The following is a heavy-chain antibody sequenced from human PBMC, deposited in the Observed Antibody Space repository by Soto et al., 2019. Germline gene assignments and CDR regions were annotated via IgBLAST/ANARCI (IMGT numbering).Heavy chain of an antibody. CDR3: AREDYYYDSSPKYGMDV. J-gene: IGHJ6*02. V-gene: IGHV3-48*01. CDR1: GFTFSRYS. Sequence: EVQLVESGGGLVQPGGSLRLSCAASGFTFSRYSMNWVRQAPGKGLEWFSYISSSSRTIYYADSVKGRFTISRDNAKNSLYLQMNSLRAEDTAVYYCAREDYYYDSSPKYGMDVWGQGTTVTVSS. CDR2: ISSSSRTI. D-gene: IGHD3-22*01.